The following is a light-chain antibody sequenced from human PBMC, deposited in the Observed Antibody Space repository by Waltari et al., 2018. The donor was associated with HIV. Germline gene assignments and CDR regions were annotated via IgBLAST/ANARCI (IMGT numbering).Light chain of an antibody. V-gene: IGLV1-40*01. CDR2: GNS. J-gene: IGLJ3*02. Sequence: QSVLTQPPSVSGAPGQRVTIPCTGSSSNIGAGYDVHWYQPLPGTAPKLLIYGNSNRPSGVPDRFSGSKSGTSASLAITGLQAEDEADYYCQSYDSTGVFGGGTKLTVL. CDR1: SSNIGAGYD. CDR3: QSYDSTGV.